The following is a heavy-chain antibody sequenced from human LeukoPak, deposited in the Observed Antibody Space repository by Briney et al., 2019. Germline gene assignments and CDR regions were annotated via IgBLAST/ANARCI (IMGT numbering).Heavy chain of an antibody. Sequence: SVKVSCKASGGTFSSYAISWVRQAPGQGLEWMGGIIPIFGTANYAQKFQGRVTITTDESTSTAYMELSSLRSEDTAVYYCARGGFYDPYYYYMDVWGKGTTVTVSS. CDR1: GGTFSSYA. J-gene: IGHJ6*03. D-gene: IGHD5/OR15-5a*01. V-gene: IGHV1-69*05. CDR3: ARGGFYDPYYYYMDV. CDR2: IIPIFGTA.